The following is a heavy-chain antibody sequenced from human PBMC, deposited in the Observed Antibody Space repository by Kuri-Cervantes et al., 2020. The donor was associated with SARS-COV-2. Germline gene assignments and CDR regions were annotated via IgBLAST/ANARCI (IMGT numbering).Heavy chain of an antibody. Sequence: SETLSLTCTVSGGSISSYYWSWIRQPPGKGLEWIGYIHYSGSTNYNPSLKSRVTISVDTSKNQFSLKLSSVTSADTAVYYCARWTIETGTTRYYYGMDVWGQGTTVTVYS. V-gene: IGHV4-59*08. J-gene: IGHJ6*02. CDR3: ARWTIETGTTRYYYGMDV. CDR2: IHYSGST. CDR1: GGSISSYY. D-gene: IGHD1-7*01.